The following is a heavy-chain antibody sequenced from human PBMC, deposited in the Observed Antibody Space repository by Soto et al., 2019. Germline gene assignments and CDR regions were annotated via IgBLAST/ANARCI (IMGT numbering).Heavy chain of an antibody. D-gene: IGHD2-21*02. CDR3: ARDREIVVVTAIQFDY. CDR2: ITAYNGNT. J-gene: IGHJ4*02. V-gene: IGHV1-18*01. Sequence: ASVKVSCKASGYTFTSYGISRVRQAPGQGLEWMGWITAYNGNTNYAQKLQGRVTMTTDTSTSTAYMELRSLRSDDTAVYYCARDREIVVVTAIQFDYWGQGTLVTVSS. CDR1: GYTFTSYG.